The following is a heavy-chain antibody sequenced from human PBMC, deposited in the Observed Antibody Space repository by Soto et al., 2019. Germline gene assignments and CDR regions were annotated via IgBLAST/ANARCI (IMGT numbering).Heavy chain of an antibody. CDR2: IIPIFGTA. D-gene: IGHD1-26*01. J-gene: IGHJ4*02. Sequence: QVQLVQSGAEVKKPGSSVKVSCKASGGTFSSYAISWVRQAPGQGLEWMGGIIPIFGTANYAQKCQGSVTITADESTSTADMELSSLRSEDTAVYYCARDPGTDSGSYSPRDSWGQGTLVTVSS. CDR1: GGTFSSYA. CDR3: ARDPGTDSGSYSPRDS. V-gene: IGHV1-69*01.